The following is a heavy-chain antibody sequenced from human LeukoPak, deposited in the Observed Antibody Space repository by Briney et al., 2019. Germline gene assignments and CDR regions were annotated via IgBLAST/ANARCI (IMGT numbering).Heavy chain of an antibody. CDR3: ARGRFHSPRLTRWNYFDY. Sequence: SETLSLTCAVYGGSFSGYYWSWIRQPPGKGLEWIGEINHSGSTNYNPSLKSRVTISVDTSKNQFSLKLSSVTAADTAVYYCARGRFHSPRLTRWNYFDYWGQGTLVTVSS. J-gene: IGHJ4*02. CDR1: GGSFSGYY. V-gene: IGHV4-34*01. D-gene: IGHD1-1*01. CDR2: INHSGST.